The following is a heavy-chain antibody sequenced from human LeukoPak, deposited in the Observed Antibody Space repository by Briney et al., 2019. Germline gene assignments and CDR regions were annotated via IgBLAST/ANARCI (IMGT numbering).Heavy chain of an antibody. CDR2: INQDGSEK. Sequence: GGSLRLSREASGFTFSTYWVTWVRQAPGKGLEWVANINQDGSEKYYVDSVKGRFTISRDNAKNSLYLQMNSLRAEDTAVYYCARGSGRYYIYWGQGTLVTVSS. J-gene: IGHJ4*02. D-gene: IGHD3-10*01. V-gene: IGHV3-7*01. CDR3: ARGSGRYYIY. CDR1: GFTFSTYW.